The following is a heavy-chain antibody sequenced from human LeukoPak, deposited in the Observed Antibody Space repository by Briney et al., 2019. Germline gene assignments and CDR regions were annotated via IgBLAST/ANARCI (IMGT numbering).Heavy chain of an antibody. V-gene: IGHV3-7*04. CDR3: ARDHGDY. CDR1: GFTFSNYW. Sequence: AGGSLRLSCAASGFTFSNYWMSWVRQAPGKGPEWVANIKQDGSEKYYVDSVKGRFTISRDNVKNSLYLQMNSLRAEDTAVYYCARDHGDYWGQGTLVTVSS. CDR2: IKQDGSEK. J-gene: IGHJ4*02.